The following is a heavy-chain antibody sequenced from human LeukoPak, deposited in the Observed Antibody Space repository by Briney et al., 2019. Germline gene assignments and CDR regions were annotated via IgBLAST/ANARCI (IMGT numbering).Heavy chain of an antibody. D-gene: IGHD4-17*01. J-gene: IGHJ4*02. V-gene: IGHV4-61*02. CDR2: IYTSGST. CDR3: ARGKTTVTTGYFDY. Sequence: SQTLSLTCTVSGGSISSGSYYWSWIRQPAGKGLEWIGRIYTSGSTNYNPSLKSRVTISVDTSKNQFSLKLSPVTAADTAVYYCARGKTTVTTGYFDYWGQGTLVTVSS. CDR1: GGSISSGSYY.